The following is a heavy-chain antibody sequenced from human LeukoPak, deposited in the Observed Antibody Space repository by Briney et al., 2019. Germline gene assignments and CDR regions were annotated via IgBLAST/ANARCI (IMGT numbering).Heavy chain of an antibody. J-gene: IGHJ4*02. Sequence: SETLSLTCTVSGGSISSYYWSWIRQPAGKGLEWIGRIYTSESTNYNPSLKSRVTMSVDTSKNQFSLKLSSVTAADTAVYYCARAPLIAAAGGEDYWGQGTLVTVSS. CDR2: IYTSEST. V-gene: IGHV4-4*07. CDR1: GGSISSYY. CDR3: ARAPLIAAAGGEDY. D-gene: IGHD6-13*01.